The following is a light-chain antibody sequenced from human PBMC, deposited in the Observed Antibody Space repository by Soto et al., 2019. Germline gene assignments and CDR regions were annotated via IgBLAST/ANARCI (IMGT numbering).Light chain of an antibody. CDR3: QQFNNWPSLT. J-gene: IGKJ4*01. CDR2: AAS. V-gene: IGKV3-15*01. CDR1: QSVGSN. Sequence: EIVMTQSPATLSVSPGEGATLSCRASQSVGSNLAWYQQKPCQAPRLLIYAASTRATGIPARFSGSGSGTEFTLTISSLQSEDFAVYYCQQFNNWPSLTFGGGTKVEIK.